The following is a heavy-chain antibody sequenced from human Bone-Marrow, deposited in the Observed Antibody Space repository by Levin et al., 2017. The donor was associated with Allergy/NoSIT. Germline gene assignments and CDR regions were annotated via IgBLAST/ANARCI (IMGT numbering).Heavy chain of an antibody. V-gene: IGHV3-30*18. D-gene: IGHD2-2*01. CDR2: ISYDGSNK. Sequence: GESLKISCAASGFTFSSYGMHWVRQAPGKGLEWVAVISYDGSNKYYADSVKGRFTISRDNSKNTLYLQMNSLRAEDTAVYYCAKVDCSSTSCYWTDDYYYMDVWGKGTTVTVSS. J-gene: IGHJ6*03. CDR1: GFTFSSYG. CDR3: AKVDCSSTSCYWTDDYYYMDV.